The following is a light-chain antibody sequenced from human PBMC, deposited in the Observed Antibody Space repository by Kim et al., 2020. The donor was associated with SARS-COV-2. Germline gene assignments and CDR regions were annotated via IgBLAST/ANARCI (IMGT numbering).Light chain of an antibody. CDR3: QQYKTYPFS. CDR2: AAS. CDR1: DDISNY. Sequence: ASVGDRVPITCRASDDISNYLAWFQQKPGKAPRSLIYAASHLQSGVPSKFSGSGSGTDFTLTISSLQPEDFGTYICQQYKTYPFSFGQGTKVDIK. J-gene: IGKJ2*03. V-gene: IGKV1-16*02.